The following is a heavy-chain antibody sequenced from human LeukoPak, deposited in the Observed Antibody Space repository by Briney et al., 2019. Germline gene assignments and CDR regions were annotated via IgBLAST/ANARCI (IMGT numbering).Heavy chain of an antibody. CDR3: ARGDSGYDWLPFDY. V-gene: IGHV3-23*01. D-gene: IGHD5-12*01. CDR2: ISGSGGST. J-gene: IGHJ4*02. CDR1: GFTFSSYA. Sequence: GGSLRLSCAASGFTFSSYAMSWVRQAPGKGLEWVSAISGSGGSTYYADSVKGRFTISRDNPKNTLYLQMNSLRAEDTAVYYCARGDSGYDWLPFDYWGQGTLVTVSS.